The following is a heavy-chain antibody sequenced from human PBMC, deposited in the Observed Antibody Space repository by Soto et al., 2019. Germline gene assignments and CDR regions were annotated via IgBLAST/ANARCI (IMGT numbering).Heavy chain of an antibody. Sequence: GGSLRLSCAASGFTFSSYDMHWVRQATGKGLEWVSAIGTAGDTYYPGSVKGRFTISRENAKNSLYLQMNSLRAEDTAVYYCARGGSSSSWYSNYYYYYGMDVWGQGTTVTVSS. J-gene: IGHJ6*02. V-gene: IGHV3-13*01. CDR3: ARGGSSSSWYSNYYYYYGMDV. D-gene: IGHD6-13*01. CDR2: IGTAGDT. CDR1: GFTFSSYD.